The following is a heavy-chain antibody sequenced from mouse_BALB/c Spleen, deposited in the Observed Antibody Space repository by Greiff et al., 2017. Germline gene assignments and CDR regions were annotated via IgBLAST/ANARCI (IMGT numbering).Heavy chain of an antibody. CDR2: ISSGGST. D-gene: IGHD2-1*01. Sequence: EVQVVESGGGLVKPGGSLKLSCAASGFTFSSYAMSWVRQTPEKMLEWVASISSGGSTYYPDSVKGRFTISRDNARNILYLQMSSLRSEDTAMYYCAREGIYYGNYFDYWGQGTTLTVSS. V-gene: IGHV5-6-5*01. CDR1: GFTFSSYA. CDR3: AREGIYYGNYFDY. J-gene: IGHJ2*01.